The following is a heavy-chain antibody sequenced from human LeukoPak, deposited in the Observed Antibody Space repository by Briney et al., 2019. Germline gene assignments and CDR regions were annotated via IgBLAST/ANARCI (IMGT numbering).Heavy chain of an antibody. CDR2: LTGSGANT. CDR1: GFTSRSYA. CDR3: AKGRGLFPSSNDY. D-gene: IGHD3-10*01. V-gene: IGHV3-23*01. Sequence: GGSLRLSCAASGFTSRSYAMTWVRQAPGKGLEWVSSLTGSGANTYYADSVKGRFTIPRDNSKSTLYLQMNSLRAEDTAVYYCAKGRGLFPSSNDYWGQRALVTVSS. J-gene: IGHJ4*02.